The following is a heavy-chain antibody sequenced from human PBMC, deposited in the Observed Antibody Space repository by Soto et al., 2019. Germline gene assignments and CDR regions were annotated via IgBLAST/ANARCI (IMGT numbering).Heavy chain of an antibody. V-gene: IGHV1-69*13. D-gene: IGHD2-15*01. Sequence: ASVKVSCKASGGTFSSYAISWVRQAPGQGLEWMGGIIPIFGTANYAQKFQGRVTITADESTSTAYVELSSLRSEDTAVYYCAIALDIVVVVAAPGFDPWGQGTLVTVSS. CDR3: AIALDIVVVVAAPGFDP. CDR1: GGTFSSYA. J-gene: IGHJ5*02. CDR2: IIPIFGTA.